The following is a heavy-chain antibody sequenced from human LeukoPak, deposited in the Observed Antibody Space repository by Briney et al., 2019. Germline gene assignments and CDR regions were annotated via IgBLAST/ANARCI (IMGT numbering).Heavy chain of an antibody. CDR3: AKDHRYYDILTGSHLDY. CDR2: ISYDGSNK. J-gene: IGHJ4*02. Sequence: QSGGSLRLSCAASGFTFSSYGMHWVRQAPGKGLEWVAVISYDGSNKYYADSVKGRFTISRDNSKNTLYLQMNSLRAEDTAVYYCAKDHRYYDILTGSHLDYWGQGTLVTVSS. V-gene: IGHV3-30*18. D-gene: IGHD3-9*01. CDR1: GFTFSSYG.